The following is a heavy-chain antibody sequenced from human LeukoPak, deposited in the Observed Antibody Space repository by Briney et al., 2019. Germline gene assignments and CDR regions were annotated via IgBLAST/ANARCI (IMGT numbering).Heavy chain of an antibody. CDR1: GFTFSSYG. CDR3: AKRKNERIVVVPAALARTTPSAEYFQH. V-gene: IGHV3-30*02. J-gene: IGHJ1*01. D-gene: IGHD2-2*01. Sequence: GGSLRLSCATSGFTFSSYGMHWVRQAPGKGLEWVAFIRYDGSIENYADSVKGRFTISRDNSKNTLYLQMNSLRAEDTAVYYCAKRKNERIVVVPAALARTTPSAEYFQHWGQGTLVTVSS. CDR2: IRYDGSIE.